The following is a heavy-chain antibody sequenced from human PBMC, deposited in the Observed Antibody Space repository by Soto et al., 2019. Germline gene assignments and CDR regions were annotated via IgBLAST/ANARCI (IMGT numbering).Heavy chain of an antibody. D-gene: IGHD4-4*01. Sequence: PSETLSLTCTVSGGSISSGAYYWSWIRQPPGKGLEWIGYIYYSGSTYYNPSLKSRVTISVDTSKNQFSLKLSSVTAADTAVYYCARALYSSFPRYYYYGMDVWGQGTTVT. J-gene: IGHJ6*02. CDR3: ARALYSSFPRYYYYGMDV. V-gene: IGHV4-30-4*01. CDR2: IYYSGST. CDR1: GGSISSGAYY.